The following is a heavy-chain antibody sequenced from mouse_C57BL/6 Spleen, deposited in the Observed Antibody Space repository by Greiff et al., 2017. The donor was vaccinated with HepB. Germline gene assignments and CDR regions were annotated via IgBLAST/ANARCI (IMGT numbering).Heavy chain of an antibody. J-gene: IGHJ4*01. V-gene: IGHV1-54*01. CDR1: GYAFTNYL. CDR3: ARGDYLGYAMDY. Sequence: VMLVESGAELVRPGTSVKVSCKASGYAFTNYLIEWVKQRPGQGLEWIGVINPGSGGTNYNEKFKGKATLTADKSSSTAYMQLSSLTSEDSAVYFCARGDYLGYAMDYWGQGTSVTVSS. D-gene: IGHD1-1*01. CDR2: INPGSGGT.